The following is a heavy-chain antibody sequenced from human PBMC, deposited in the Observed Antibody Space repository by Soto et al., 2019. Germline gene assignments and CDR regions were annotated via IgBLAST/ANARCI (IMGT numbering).Heavy chain of an antibody. CDR3: VRGFYDNRGYSPPFDY. D-gene: IGHD3-22*01. Sequence: PSETLSLACAVSACSITNAGYSWSWIRQPPGKGLEWIGYIYHSGSTYYNPSLRSRVTMSLDTSKNQFSLKLISVTAADTAVYFCVRGFYDNRGYSPPFDYWGQG. CDR1: ACSITNAGYS. J-gene: IGHJ4*02. CDR2: IYHSGST. V-gene: IGHV4-30-2*01.